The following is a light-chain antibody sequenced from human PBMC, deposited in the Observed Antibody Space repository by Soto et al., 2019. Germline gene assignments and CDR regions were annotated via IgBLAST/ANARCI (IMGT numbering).Light chain of an antibody. CDR3: HQRSNWWT. CDR1: QSLSSS. V-gene: IGKV3-11*01. CDR2: DTS. J-gene: IGKJ1*01. Sequence: EIVLTQSPASLSLFPGEGATLSCSASQSLSSSLAWYQQKPGQAPRVLIYDTSSRATGIPARFSGSGSGTDFTLTISSLEPEDSAVYYCHQRSNWWTFGQGTKVDIK.